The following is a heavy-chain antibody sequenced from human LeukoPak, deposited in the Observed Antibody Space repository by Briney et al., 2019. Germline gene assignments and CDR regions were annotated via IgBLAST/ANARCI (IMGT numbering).Heavy chain of an antibody. V-gene: IGHV3-23*01. J-gene: IGHJ4*02. CDR2: ISGSGGNT. CDR3: AKEVDIVSTIRRGDFDY. Sequence: GGSLRLSCAASAFTFSSYAMSWVRQAPGKGLEWVTAISGSGGNTYYADSVKGRFTISRDNSKNTLYLQMNSLRAEDTAVYYCAKEVDIVSTIRRGDFDYWGQGTLVTVSS. D-gene: IGHD5/OR15-5a*01. CDR1: AFTFSSYA.